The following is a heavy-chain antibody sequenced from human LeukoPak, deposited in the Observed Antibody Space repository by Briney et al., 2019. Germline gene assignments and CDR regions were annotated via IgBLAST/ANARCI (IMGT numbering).Heavy chain of an antibody. J-gene: IGHJ6*02. CDR1: GFTFSSYW. D-gene: IGHD6-13*01. Sequence: GGSLRLSCAASGFTFSSYWMSWIRQAPGKGLEWVSYISSSGSTIYYADSVKGRFTISRDNAKNSLYLQMNSLRAEDTAVYYCARDWEQQLATISMDVWGQGTTVTVSS. CDR3: ARDWEQQLATISMDV. V-gene: IGHV3-11*01. CDR2: ISSSGSTI.